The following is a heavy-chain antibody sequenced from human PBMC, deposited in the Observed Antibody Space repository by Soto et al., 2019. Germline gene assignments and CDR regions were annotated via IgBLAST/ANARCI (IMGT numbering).Heavy chain of an antibody. D-gene: IGHD2-2*01. CDR1: SGSVSSGSYY. CDR3: AREGGVVQAH. J-gene: IGHJ4*02. CDR2: IYYSGST. V-gene: IGHV4-61*01. Sequence: SETLSLTCTVSSGSVSSGSYYWRWIRQPPGKGLEWIGYIYYSGSTNYNPSLKSRVTISVDTSKNQFSLKLSSVTPADTAGYDCAREGGVVQAHWGQGTRGTVSS.